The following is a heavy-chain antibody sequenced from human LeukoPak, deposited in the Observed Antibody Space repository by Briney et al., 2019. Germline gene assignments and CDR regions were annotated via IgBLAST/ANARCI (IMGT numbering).Heavy chain of an antibody. CDR3: ARRSKSSAIWYYFDY. Sequence: PGGSLRLSCAASGFSFSSYGINWVRQAPGKGLEWVSGISGSGDITYYADSVQGRFTISRDNSRNTLYLQMNSLRAEDTAVYYCARRSKSSAIWYYFDYWGQGTLVTVSS. J-gene: IGHJ4*02. CDR2: ISGSGDIT. V-gene: IGHV3-23*01. D-gene: IGHD6-25*01. CDR1: GFSFSSYG.